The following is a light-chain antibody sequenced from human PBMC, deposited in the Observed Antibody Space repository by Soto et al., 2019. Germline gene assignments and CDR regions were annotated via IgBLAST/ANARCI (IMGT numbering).Light chain of an antibody. CDR2: DAS. Sequence: DIQMTQSPSPLSASVGDRVTITCRASQTFRTRLAWYQQKPGKAPKLLIYDASTLDSGVPSRFSGSGSETDFTLTISGLQPDDFATYYCQQYTTFSRAFGQGTTVDI. V-gene: IGKV1-5*01. J-gene: IGKJ1*01. CDR3: QQYTTFSRA. CDR1: QTFRTR.